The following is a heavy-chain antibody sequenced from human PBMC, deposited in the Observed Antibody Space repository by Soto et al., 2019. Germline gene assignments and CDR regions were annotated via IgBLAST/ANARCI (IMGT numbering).Heavy chain of an antibody. Sequence: QVQLVQSGAEVKKPGSSVKVSCKASGGTFSSYTISWVRQAPGQGLEWMGRIIPILGIANYAQKFQGRVTITADKSTSTAYMELSSLRSEDTAVYYCAASRGYSGYDRIDYWGQGTLVTVSS. V-gene: IGHV1-69*02. D-gene: IGHD5-12*01. CDR1: GGTFSSYT. CDR2: IIPILGIA. J-gene: IGHJ4*02. CDR3: AASRGYSGYDRIDY.